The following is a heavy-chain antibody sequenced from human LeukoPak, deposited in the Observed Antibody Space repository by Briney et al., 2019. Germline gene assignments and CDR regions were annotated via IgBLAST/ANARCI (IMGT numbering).Heavy chain of an antibody. Sequence: ASVKVSCKATGYTFTSYDISWVRQAPGQGLEWMGWISAYNGNTNYAQKLQGRVTMTTDTSTSTAYMELRSLRSDDTAVYYCARSRVPDSDNAFDIWGQGTMVTVSS. CDR1: GYTFTSYD. V-gene: IGHV1-18*01. CDR3: ARSRVPDSDNAFDI. D-gene: IGHD3-22*01. CDR2: ISAYNGNT. J-gene: IGHJ3*02.